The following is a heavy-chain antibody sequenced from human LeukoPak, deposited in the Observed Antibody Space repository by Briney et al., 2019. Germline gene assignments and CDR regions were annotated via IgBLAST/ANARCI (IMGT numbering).Heavy chain of an antibody. Sequence: SVKLSCKASGGTFSSYAISWVRQAPGQGLEWMGGIIPIFGTANYAQKFQGRVTITADESTSTAYMELSRLRSEDTAVYYCASLESYYGGNSGDYWGQRTLVTVSS. CDR1: GGTFSSYA. J-gene: IGHJ4*02. CDR2: IIPIFGTA. CDR3: ASLESYYGGNSGDY. V-gene: IGHV1-69*13. D-gene: IGHD4-23*01.